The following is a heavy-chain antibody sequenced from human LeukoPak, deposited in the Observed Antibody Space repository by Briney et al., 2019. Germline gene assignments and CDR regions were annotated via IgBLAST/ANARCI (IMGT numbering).Heavy chain of an antibody. Sequence: PGGSLRLSCAASGFTFSSYEMNWVRQAPGKGLEGVSYISSSGSTIYYADSVKGRFTISRDNAKNSLYLQMNSLRAEDTAVYYCARDGSGSWFPVGYYGMDVWGQGTTVTVSS. J-gene: IGHJ6*02. V-gene: IGHV3-48*03. D-gene: IGHD6-13*01. CDR1: GFTFSSYE. CDR3: ARDGSGSWFPVGYYGMDV. CDR2: ISSSGSTI.